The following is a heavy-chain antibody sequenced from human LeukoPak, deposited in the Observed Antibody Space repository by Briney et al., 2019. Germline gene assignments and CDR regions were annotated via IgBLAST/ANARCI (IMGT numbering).Heavy chain of an antibody. J-gene: IGHJ3*02. D-gene: IGHD1-26*01. V-gene: IGHV3-23*01. Sequence: PGGSLRLSCAASGFTFSSYVMSWVRQAPGKGLEWVSGISGTGGSTYYAASVKGRFTISRDNSKNTLYLQMNSLRADDTAVYFCAKDRFYSGSPRAFDMWGQGTMVTVSS. CDR1: GFTFSSYV. CDR2: ISGTGGST. CDR3: AKDRFYSGSPRAFDM.